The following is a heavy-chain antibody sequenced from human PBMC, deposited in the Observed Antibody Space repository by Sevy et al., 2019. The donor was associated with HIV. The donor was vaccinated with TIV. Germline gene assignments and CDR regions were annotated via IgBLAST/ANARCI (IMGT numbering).Heavy chain of an antibody. V-gene: IGHV3-7*01. CDR3: ATYSDYIGVNS. CDR2: IKQDGSEK. J-gene: IGHJ5*02. CDR1: GFTFSRYW. Sequence: GGSLRLSCAASGFTFSRYWMSWVRQAPGKGLEWVANIKQDGSEKYYVDSVKVRFTISRDNAKNSLYLQMNSLRAEDTAVYYCATYSDYIGVNSWGQGNLVTVSS. D-gene: IGHD4-17*01.